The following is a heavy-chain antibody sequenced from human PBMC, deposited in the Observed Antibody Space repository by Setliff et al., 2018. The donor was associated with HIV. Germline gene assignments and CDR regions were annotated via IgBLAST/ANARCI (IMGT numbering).Heavy chain of an antibody. J-gene: IGHJ4*02. D-gene: IGHD2-21*01. Sequence: SETLSLTCTVSGGSISSYYWSWIRQPAGRGLEWIGHVYSRGNTDYNPSLASRVSILMSTSEIQFSLTLNSVTAADTAKYYCARGRLMGSSVLFFDFWGQGILVTVSS. CDR3: ARGRLMGSSVLFFDF. CDR1: GGSISSYY. CDR2: VYSRGNT. V-gene: IGHV4-4*07.